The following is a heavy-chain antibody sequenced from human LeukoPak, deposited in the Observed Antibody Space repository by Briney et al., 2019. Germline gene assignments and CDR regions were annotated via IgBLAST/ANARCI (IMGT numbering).Heavy chain of an antibody. CDR1: DYSISSGIYC. CDR2: IFYSGAT. D-gene: IGHD1-1*01. CDR3: ARNTWTDADNWFDP. Sequence: SETLSLTCTVSDYSISSGIYCWAWLRQPPGKGLEWIGTIFYSGATFYNPSLKSRVTISVDTSKNQFSLKVNSVTAADTAVYYCARNTWTDADNWFDPWGQGSLVTVSS. J-gene: IGHJ5*02. V-gene: IGHV4-39*01.